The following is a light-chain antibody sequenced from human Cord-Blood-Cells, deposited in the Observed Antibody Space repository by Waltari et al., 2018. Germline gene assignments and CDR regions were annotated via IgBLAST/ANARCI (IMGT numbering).Light chain of an antibody. Sequence: DIQIPKSPSTLSASVGDRVTITCRASQSISSWLAWYQQKPGKAPKLLIYKASSLESGVPSRFSGSGSGTEFTLTISSLQPDDFATYYCQQYNSYRTFGQGTKVEIK. CDR3: QQYNSYRT. V-gene: IGKV1-5*03. CDR2: KAS. J-gene: IGKJ1*01. CDR1: QSISSW.